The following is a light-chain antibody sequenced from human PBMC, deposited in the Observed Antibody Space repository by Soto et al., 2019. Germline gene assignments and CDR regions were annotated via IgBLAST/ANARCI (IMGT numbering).Light chain of an antibody. Sequence: QSVLTQPPSASGTPGQRVTISCSGSRSNIGSNPVQWYQQLPGTTPKLLIYRNDQRPSGVPDRFSGAKTRTTASLAIGGLQFEDEADYHSATWEDNVDGPVLGGGTKLTAL. CDR2: RND. CDR1: RSNIGSNP. J-gene: IGLJ3*02. CDR3: ATWEDNVDGPV. V-gene: IGLV1-44*01.